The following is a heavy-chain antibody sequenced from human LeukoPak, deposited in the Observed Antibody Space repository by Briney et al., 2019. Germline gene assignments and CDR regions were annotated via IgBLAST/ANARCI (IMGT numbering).Heavy chain of an antibody. CDR3: AMDEGVGYCTDGVCPDAAVNFDY. D-gene: IGHD2-8*01. CDR1: GGSISGYY. CDR2: ISTTGST. V-gene: IGHV4-4*07. Sequence: SETLSLTCTVSGGSISGYYWSWIRQPAGKGLEWIGRISTTGSTNYKPSLKSRVTMSVDTSKNQFSLRLNSVTVADSAVYYCAMDEGVGYCTDGVCPDAAVNFDYWGQGTLVTVSS. J-gene: IGHJ4*02.